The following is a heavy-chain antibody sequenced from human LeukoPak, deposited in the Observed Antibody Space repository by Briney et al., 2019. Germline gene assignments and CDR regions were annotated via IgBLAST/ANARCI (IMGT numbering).Heavy chain of an antibody. V-gene: IGHV1-46*01. CDR2: INPSGGST. CDR1: GYTFTSYY. Sequence: GASVKVSCKASGYTFTSYYMHWVRQAPGQGLEWMGIINPSGGSTSYAQKFQGRVTMTRDMSTSTDYMELSSLRSEDTAVYYCARAPLVYDFWSGEGYYFDYWGQGTLVTVSS. J-gene: IGHJ4*02. CDR3: ARAPLVYDFWSGEGYYFDY. D-gene: IGHD3-3*01.